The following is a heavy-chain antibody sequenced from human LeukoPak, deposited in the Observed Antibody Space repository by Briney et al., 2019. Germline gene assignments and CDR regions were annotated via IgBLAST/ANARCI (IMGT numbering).Heavy chain of an antibody. CDR1: GYSENFYG. Sequence: VASVKVSCKTSGYSENFYGITWVRQVAGQGLEWMGWISAQHGQTEYAPNSQDRVTMTTDTYTNTAYMELRSLRSDDTAVYYCARVHSSSWRLRPSYYYYYMDVWGKGTTVTISS. D-gene: IGHD6-13*01. CDR2: ISAQHGQT. CDR3: ARVHSSSWRLRPSYYYYYMDV. V-gene: IGHV1-18*01. J-gene: IGHJ6*03.